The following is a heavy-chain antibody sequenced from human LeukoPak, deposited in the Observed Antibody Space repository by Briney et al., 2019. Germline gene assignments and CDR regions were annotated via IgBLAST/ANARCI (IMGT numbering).Heavy chain of an antibody. CDR3: AKGDWPINY. CDR1: GFTFSRSE. Sequence: GGSLRLSCVASGFTFSRSEMNWVRQAPGKGLEWVSYISGGSDFIYYTDSVKGRFTISRDNSKNSLYMGMNNLRADDTAVYYCAKGDWPINYWGQGTLVTVSS. V-gene: IGHV3-48*03. D-gene: IGHD5-24*01. J-gene: IGHJ4*02. CDR2: ISGGSDFI.